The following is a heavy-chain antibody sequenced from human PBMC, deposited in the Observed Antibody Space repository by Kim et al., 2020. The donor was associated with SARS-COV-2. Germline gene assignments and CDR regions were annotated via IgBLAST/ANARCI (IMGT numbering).Heavy chain of an antibody. CDR3: ARDDFWSGDYYFDY. V-gene: IGHV4-4*07. D-gene: IGHD3-3*01. Sequence: SETLSLTCTVSGGSISSYYWSWIRQPAGKGLEWIGRIYTSGSTNYNPSLKSRVTMSVDTSKNQFSLKLSSVTAADTAVYYCARDDFWSGDYYFDYWGQGTLVTVSS. J-gene: IGHJ4*02. CDR1: GGSISSYY. CDR2: IYTSGST.